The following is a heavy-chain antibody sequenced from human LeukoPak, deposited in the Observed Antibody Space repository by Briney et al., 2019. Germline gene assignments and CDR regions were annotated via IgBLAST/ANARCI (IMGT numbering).Heavy chain of an antibody. CDR1: GFTFSSYA. J-gene: IGHJ4*02. CDR3: AKDFAVADIFDY. Sequence: GGSLRLSCAAPGFTFSSYAMSWVRQAPGKGLEWVSAISGSGGSTYYADSVKGRFTISRDNSKNTLYLQMNSLRAEDTAVYYCAKDFAVADIFDYWGQGTLVTVSS. D-gene: IGHD6-19*01. CDR2: ISGSGGST. V-gene: IGHV3-23*01.